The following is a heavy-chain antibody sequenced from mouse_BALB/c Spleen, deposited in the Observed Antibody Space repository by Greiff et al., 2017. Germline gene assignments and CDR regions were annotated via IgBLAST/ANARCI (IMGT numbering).Heavy chain of an antibody. Sequence: VQLQQSGAELAKPGASVKMSCKASGYTFTSYWMHWVKQRPGQGLEWIGYINPSTGYTEYNQKFKDKATLTADKSSSTAYMQLSSLTSEDSAVYYCARAVTTGAMDYWGQGTSVTVSS. CDR2: INPSTGYT. CDR3: ARAVTTGAMDY. CDR1: GYTFTSYW. V-gene: IGHV1-7*01. J-gene: IGHJ4*01. D-gene: IGHD1-1*01.